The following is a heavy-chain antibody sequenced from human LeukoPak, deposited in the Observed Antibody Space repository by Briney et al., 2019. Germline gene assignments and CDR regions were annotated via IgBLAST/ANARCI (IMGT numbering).Heavy chain of an antibody. D-gene: IGHD2-2*01. J-gene: IGHJ5*02. CDR3: ATLGPIVVVQTAILDNWFDP. CDR2: FHPEDGDT. V-gene: IGHV1-24*01. Sequence: GASVDVSCKVSGYTHTELSMQWVPQHPTKGFVGMGDFHPEDGDTIYAQNLQGRHTIPEHIPTDTAYMELSSLRSEETAVYDCATLGPIVVVQTAILDNWFDPWGQGTLVTVSS. CDR1: GYTHTELS.